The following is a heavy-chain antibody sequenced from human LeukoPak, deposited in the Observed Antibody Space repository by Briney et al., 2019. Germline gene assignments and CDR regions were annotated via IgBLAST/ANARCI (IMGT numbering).Heavy chain of an antibody. V-gene: IGHV1-69-2*01. Sequence: ASVKISWKVSGYTFTDYYMHWVQQARGKGLEWMGLVDPEDGETIYAEKFQGRVTITADTSTDTAYMELSSLRSEDTAVYYCATDFTPLHPSGFSGLVDYWGQGTLVTVSS. J-gene: IGHJ4*02. CDR3: ATDFTPLHPSGFSGLVDY. CDR2: VDPEDGET. D-gene: IGHD3-3*01. CDR1: GYTFTDYY.